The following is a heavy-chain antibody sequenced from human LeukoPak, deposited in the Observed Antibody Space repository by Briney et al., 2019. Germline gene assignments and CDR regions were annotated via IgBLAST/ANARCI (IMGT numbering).Heavy chain of an antibody. V-gene: IGHV4-4*09. CDR2: IYTSGST. Sequence: PSETLSLTCTVSGGSISSYNWSWIRQPPGKGLEWIAYIYTSGSTNYNPSLKSRVTMSLDTSKNQFSLKLSSVTAADTAVYYCARLSSWYHYFDYWGQGTLVTVSS. CDR1: GGSISSYN. D-gene: IGHD6-13*01. CDR3: ARLSSWYHYFDY. J-gene: IGHJ4*02.